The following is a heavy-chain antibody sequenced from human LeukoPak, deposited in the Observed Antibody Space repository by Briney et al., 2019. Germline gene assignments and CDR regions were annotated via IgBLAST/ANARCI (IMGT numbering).Heavy chain of an antibody. V-gene: IGHV3-74*01. J-gene: IGHJ6*02. CDR2: IKSDGTTT. CDR3: AREWGMDG. Sequence: GGSLRLSCAASGLTFSNYGMQWVRQVSGKGLVWVSRIKSDGTTTGHADFVKGRFTISRDNAKNTLYLQMNSLRAEDTAVYYCAREWGMDGWGQGTTVTVSS. CDR1: GLTFSNYG.